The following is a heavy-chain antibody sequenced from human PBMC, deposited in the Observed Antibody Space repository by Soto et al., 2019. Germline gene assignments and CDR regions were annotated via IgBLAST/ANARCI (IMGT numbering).Heavy chain of an antibody. J-gene: IGHJ4*02. CDR2: ISWNSGSI. V-gene: IGHV3-9*01. CDR3: AKAVGSYGNFDY. CDR1: GFTFDDYA. D-gene: IGHD5-18*01. Sequence: GGSLRLSCAASGFTFDDYAMHWVRQAPGKGLEWVSGISWNSGSIGYADSVKGRFTISRDNAKNSLYLQMNSLRAEDTALYYCAKAVGSYGNFDYWGQGTLVTVSS.